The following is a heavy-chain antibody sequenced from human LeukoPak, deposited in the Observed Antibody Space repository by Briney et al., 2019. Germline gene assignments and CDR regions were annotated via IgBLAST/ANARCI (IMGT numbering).Heavy chain of an antibody. CDR1: GFTFSSYA. V-gene: IGHV3-21*01. D-gene: IGHD5-24*01. Sequence: PGGSLRLSCAASGFTFSSYAMSWVRQAPRKGLEWVSSISSSSSYIYYADSVKGRFTISRDNAKNSLYLQMNSLRAEDTAVYYCARDGYSEIDYWGQGTLVTVSS. CDR3: ARDGYSEIDY. CDR2: ISSSSSYI. J-gene: IGHJ4*02.